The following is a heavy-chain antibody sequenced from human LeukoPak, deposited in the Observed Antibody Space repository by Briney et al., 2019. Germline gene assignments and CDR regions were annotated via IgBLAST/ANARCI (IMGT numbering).Heavy chain of an antibody. J-gene: IGHJ6*02. CDR3: ARGGGFSGMDV. D-gene: IGHD2-15*01. CDR1: GFIFSNYW. Sequence: PGGSLRLSCAASGFIFSNYWMSWVRQAPGKGLEWVANIKQDGNEKSYVDSVKGRFTISRDNAKNSLYLQMNSLRAEDTAVYYCARGGGFSGMDVWGQGTTVTVSS. CDR2: IKQDGNEK. V-gene: IGHV3-7*05.